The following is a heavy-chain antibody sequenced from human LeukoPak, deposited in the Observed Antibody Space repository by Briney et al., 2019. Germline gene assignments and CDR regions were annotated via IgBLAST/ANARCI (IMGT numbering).Heavy chain of an antibody. Sequence: GGSLRLSCAASGFTFSSYSMNWVRQAPGKGLEWVSYISSSSSTIYHADSVKGRFTISRDNAKNSLYLQMNSLRAEDTAVYYCARDRPLRYYYDSSGYIDYWGQGTLVTVSS. D-gene: IGHD3-22*01. CDR2: ISSSSSTI. J-gene: IGHJ4*02. CDR1: GFTFSSYS. CDR3: ARDRPLRYYYDSSGYIDY. V-gene: IGHV3-48*01.